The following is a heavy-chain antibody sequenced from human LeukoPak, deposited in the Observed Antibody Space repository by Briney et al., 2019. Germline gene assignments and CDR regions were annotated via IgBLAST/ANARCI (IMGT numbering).Heavy chain of an antibody. J-gene: IGHJ4*02. CDR2: FGTRSTSI. V-gene: IGHV3-21*01. Sequence: GGSLRLSCAASGSIFSSYAMSWVRQAPGKGLEWVSSFGTRSTSIYHAGSVKGRFAISRDNAKNSLYLQMNSLRAEDTALYYCAREVSEGFDFWGQGTLVTVSS. CDR1: GSIFSSYA. D-gene: IGHD3-22*01. CDR3: AREVSEGFDF.